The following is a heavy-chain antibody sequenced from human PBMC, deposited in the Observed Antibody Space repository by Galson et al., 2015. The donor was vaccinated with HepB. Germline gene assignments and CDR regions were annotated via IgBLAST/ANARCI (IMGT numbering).Heavy chain of an antibody. J-gene: IGHJ4*02. CDR1: GFTFSSYA. CDR3: VKVGDSYGFDY. Sequence: SLRLSCAASGFTFSSYAMHWVRQAPGKGLEYVSAISSNGGSTYYADSVKGRFTISRDNSKNTLYLQMSSLRAEDTAVYYCVKVGDSYGFDYWGQGTLVTVSS. CDR2: ISSNGGST. V-gene: IGHV3-64D*06. D-gene: IGHD5-18*01.